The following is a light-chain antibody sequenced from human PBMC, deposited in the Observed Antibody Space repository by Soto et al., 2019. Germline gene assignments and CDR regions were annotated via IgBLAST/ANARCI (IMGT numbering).Light chain of an antibody. J-gene: IGLJ3*02. CDR3: ASYTTSHTRV. CDR2: EVN. V-gene: IGLV2-14*01. CDR1: NSDIGAYNY. Sequence: QSVLTQPASVSGSPGQSITISCTGSNSDIGAYNYVSWYQQHPGKAPRLIIFEVNDRPSGVSNRFSGSKSGNTASLTISGLQAEDEADYYCASYTTSHTRVFGGGTKLTVL.